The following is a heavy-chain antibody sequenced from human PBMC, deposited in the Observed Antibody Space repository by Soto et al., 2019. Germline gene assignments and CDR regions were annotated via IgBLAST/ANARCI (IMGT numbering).Heavy chain of an antibody. Sequence: GQSRKISCKGSGYSFTSYWIGWVRQMPGKGLEWMGTIYPGDSDTRYSPSFQGQVTISADKSISTAYLQSSSLKASNTAMYYCARLRLRYFDWARFDYWGQGTLVTVSS. CDR2: IYPGDSDT. D-gene: IGHD3-9*01. J-gene: IGHJ4*02. V-gene: IGHV5-51*01. CDR1: GYSFTSYW. CDR3: ARLRLRYFDWARFDY.